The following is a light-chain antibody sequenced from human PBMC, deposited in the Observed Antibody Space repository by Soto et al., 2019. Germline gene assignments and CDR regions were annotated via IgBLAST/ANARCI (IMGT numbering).Light chain of an antibody. J-gene: IGKJ4*01. CDR2: DAS. CDR1: QSVRSY. Sequence: EIVLTQSPDTLSLSEMELSTLSCTPSQSVRSYLAWYQQKPGQAPRLLIYDASTRATGIPARFSGSGSGTDFTLTISSLAPEDFAVYYCQQRSNWPLTFGGGTKVDIK. CDR3: QQRSNWPLT. V-gene: IGKV3-11*01.